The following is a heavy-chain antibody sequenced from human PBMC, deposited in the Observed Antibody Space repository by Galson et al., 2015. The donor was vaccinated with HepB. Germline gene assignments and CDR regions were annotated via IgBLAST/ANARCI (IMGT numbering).Heavy chain of an antibody. Sequence: SLRLSCAASGFTFSSYSMHWVRQAPGKGLEWVSDIGSSSSTIYYADSVKGRFTISRDNAKNSLYLQMNSLRAEDTAVYYCSPGGGVRGVFDYWGQGTLVTVSS. D-gene: IGHD3-10*01. CDR1: GFTFSSYS. J-gene: IGHJ4*02. CDR3: SPGGGVRGVFDY. V-gene: IGHV3-48*04. CDR2: IGSSSSTI.